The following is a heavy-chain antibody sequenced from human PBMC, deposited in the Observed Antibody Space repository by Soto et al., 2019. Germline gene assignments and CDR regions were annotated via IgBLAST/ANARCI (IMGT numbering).Heavy chain of an antibody. D-gene: IGHD3-9*01. CDR1: GFTVSSYA. J-gene: IGHJ4*02. CDR2: ISGSGGST. Sequence: EVQLLASGGGLVQPGVSMRLSCAASGFTVSSYAMSWVRQAPGTGMDLVAAISGSGGSTYYADSVKGRVTISRDNSKHTLDLQLNSLRADDTAVYYCVKECQSDILTGIQLGYWGQGTLVTVS. V-gene: IGHV3-23*01. CDR3: VKECQSDILTGIQLGY.